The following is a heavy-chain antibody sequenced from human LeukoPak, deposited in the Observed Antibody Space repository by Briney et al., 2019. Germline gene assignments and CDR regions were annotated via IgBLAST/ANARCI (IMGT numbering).Heavy chain of an antibody. CDR1: GYTFSSHG. CDR2: INGAGDNT. J-gene: IGHJ4*02. Sequence: PGGSLRLSWAASGYTFSSHGLTWVRQAPGKGLEWVSTINGAGDNTYYAETVKGRFTISRDNSKNTLYLQMHSLRAEDTAIYDCAKVSVCYGCYLDYWGQGTLVTVS. V-gene: IGHV3-23*01. CDR3: AKVSVCYGCYLDY. D-gene: IGHD3-16*01.